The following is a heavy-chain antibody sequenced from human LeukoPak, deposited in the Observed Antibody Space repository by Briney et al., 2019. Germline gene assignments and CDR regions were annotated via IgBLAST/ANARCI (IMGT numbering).Heavy chain of an antibody. D-gene: IGHD2-2*01. CDR2: ISGSGGST. V-gene: IGHV3-23*01. Sequence: GGSLRLSCAASGFTFSSYAMSWVRQAPGKGLEWVSAISGSGGSTYYADSVKGRFTISRDNSKNTLYLQMNSLRAEDTAVYYCAKDPIVVVPAAIQSGGIDWGQGTLVTVSS. CDR3: AKDPIVVVPAAIQSGGID. J-gene: IGHJ4*02. CDR1: GFTFSSYA.